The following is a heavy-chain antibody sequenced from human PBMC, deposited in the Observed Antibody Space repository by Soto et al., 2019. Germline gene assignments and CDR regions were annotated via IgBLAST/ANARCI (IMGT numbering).Heavy chain of an antibody. J-gene: IGHJ6*03. D-gene: IGHD2-2*01. CDR1: GFTFSSYS. V-gene: IGHV3-21*01. Sequence: GGSLRLSCAASGFTFSSYSMNWVRQAPGKGLEWVSSISSSSSYIYYADSVKGRFTISRDNAKNSLYLQMNSLRAEDTAVYYCARDRDDIVVVPAARPNYYYYMDVWGKGTTVTVSS. CDR3: ARDRDDIVVVPAARPNYYYYMDV. CDR2: ISSSSSYI.